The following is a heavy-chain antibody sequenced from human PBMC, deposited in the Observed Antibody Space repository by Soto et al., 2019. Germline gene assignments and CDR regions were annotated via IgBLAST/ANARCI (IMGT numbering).Heavy chain of an antibody. J-gene: IGHJ4*02. CDR1: GFTFRSYA. CDR3: AKDRLRFGRTTEDS. V-gene: IGHV3-23*01. Sequence: EVPLLESGGGLVQPGGSLRLSCAASGFTFRSYAMSWARQAPGKGLEWVSGISDRGDNTYYADSVKGRFTISRDNSKNTLYLQMNSLRAEDTAIYYCAKDRLRFGRTTEDSWGQGVLVTVSS. D-gene: IGHD3-10*01. CDR2: ISDRGDNT.